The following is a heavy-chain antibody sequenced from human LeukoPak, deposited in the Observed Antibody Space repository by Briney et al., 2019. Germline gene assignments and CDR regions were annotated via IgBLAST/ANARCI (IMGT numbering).Heavy chain of an antibody. J-gene: IGHJ4*02. Sequence: GGSLRLSCAASGFTFSSHSMNWVRQAPGKGLEWVSYISSSSSTIYYADSVKGRFTISRDNAKNSLYLQMNSLRAEDTAVYYCARGAYYYEGWGQGTLVTVSS. D-gene: IGHD3-22*01. CDR1: GFTFSSHS. V-gene: IGHV3-48*01. CDR3: ARGAYYYEG. CDR2: ISSSSSTI.